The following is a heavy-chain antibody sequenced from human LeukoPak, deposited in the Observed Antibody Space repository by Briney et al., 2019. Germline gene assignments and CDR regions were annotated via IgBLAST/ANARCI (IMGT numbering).Heavy chain of an antibody. D-gene: IGHD6-19*01. CDR2: ISAYNVNT. CDR3: ASVRGYSSGWYSGGYYYGMDV. V-gene: IGHV1-18*04. CDR1: GYAVTSYV. Sequence: SVKVSCKASGYAVTSYVIIWVRRAPGQGLEWMGWISAYNVNTNYAQKLQGRVTMTTDTSTSTAYMELRSLRSDDTAVYYCASVRGYSSGWYSGGYYYGMDVWGKGTTVTVSS. J-gene: IGHJ6*04.